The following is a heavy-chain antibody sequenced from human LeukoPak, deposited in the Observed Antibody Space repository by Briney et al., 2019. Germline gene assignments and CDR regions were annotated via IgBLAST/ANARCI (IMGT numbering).Heavy chain of an antibody. D-gene: IGHD3-22*01. J-gene: IGHJ4*02. CDR3: AKLHFDYYDSSATYGLGYFDY. Sequence: GGSLRLSCAASGFTFSSYAMSWVRQAPGKGLEWVSAISGSGGSTYYADSVKGRFTISRDNSKNTLYLQMNSLRAEDTAVYYCAKLHFDYYDSSATYGLGYFDYWGQGALVTVSS. CDR1: GFTFSSYA. CDR2: ISGSGGST. V-gene: IGHV3-23*01.